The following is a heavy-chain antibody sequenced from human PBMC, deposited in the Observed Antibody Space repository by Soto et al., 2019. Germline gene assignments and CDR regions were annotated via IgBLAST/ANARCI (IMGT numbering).Heavy chain of an antibody. CDR1: GGSISSGYYH. D-gene: IGHD2-15*01. J-gene: IGHJ3*02. Sequence: SENLSLTCSVSGGSISSGYYHWSWIRQPPGKGLEWIGYIYYSWSTYYNLSLKSRVTISVDTSNNQFSLKLSSVTAADTAVYYWARDGARSAFDIWGQGTMVTVSS. V-gene: IGHV4-30-4*01. CDR3: ARDGARSAFDI. CDR2: IYYSWST.